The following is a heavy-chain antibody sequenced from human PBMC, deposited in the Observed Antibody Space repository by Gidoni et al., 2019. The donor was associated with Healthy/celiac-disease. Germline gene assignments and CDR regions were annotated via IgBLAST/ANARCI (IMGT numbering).Heavy chain of an antibody. V-gene: IGHV4-4*02. D-gene: IGHD2-15*01. CDR1: GGSISSSNW. Sequence: QVQLQESGPGLVKPSGTLSLTCAVPGGSISSSNWWSWVRQPPGKGLEWIGEIYHSGSTNYNPSLKSRVTISVDKSKNQFSLKLSSVTAADTAVYYCARIPRVVAATLDSYYFDYWGQGTLVTVSS. CDR3: ARIPRVVAATLDSYYFDY. CDR2: IYHSGST. J-gene: IGHJ4*02.